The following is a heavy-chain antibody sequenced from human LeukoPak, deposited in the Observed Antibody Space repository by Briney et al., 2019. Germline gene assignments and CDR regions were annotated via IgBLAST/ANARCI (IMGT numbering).Heavy chain of an antibody. CDR1: GFTFDDYA. Sequence: GGSLRLSCAASGFTFDDYAMHWVRQAPGKGLEWVSGISWNSGSIGYADSVKGRFTVSRDNAKNSLYLQMNSLRAEDTALYYCAKVVGGWYNYFDYWGQGTLVTVSS. CDR2: ISWNSGSI. D-gene: IGHD6-19*01. V-gene: IGHV3-9*01. J-gene: IGHJ4*02. CDR3: AKVVGGWYNYFDY.